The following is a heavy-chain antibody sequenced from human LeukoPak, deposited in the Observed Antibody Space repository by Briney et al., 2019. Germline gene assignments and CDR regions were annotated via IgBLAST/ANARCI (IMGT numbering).Heavy chain of an antibody. CDR2: IYYTGGT. CDR1: GGSISSSSYY. V-gene: IGHV4-61*01. D-gene: IGHD3-10*01. CDR3: AREPLGVGFDI. J-gene: IGHJ3*02. Sequence: SETLSLTCTVSGGSISSSSYYWGWIRQPPGKGLEWIGYIYYTGGTNYNPSLKSRVTISVDTSKNQFSLKLSSVTAADTAMYYCAREPLGVGFDIWGQGTMVTVSS.